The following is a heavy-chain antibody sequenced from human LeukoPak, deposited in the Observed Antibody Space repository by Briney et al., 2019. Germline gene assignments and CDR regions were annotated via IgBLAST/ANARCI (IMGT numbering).Heavy chain of an antibody. CDR3: ARDVQAGPGY. J-gene: IGHJ4*02. V-gene: IGHV3-74*01. D-gene: IGHD6-19*01. CDR1: GFTFSSYW. CDR2: INSDGSRT. Sequence: GGSLRLSCAASGFTFSSYWMHWVRQAPGKGLVWVSRINSDGSRTTYADSVKGRFTVSRDNAKNTLHLQMNSLRAEDTAVYYCARDVQAGPGYWGQGTLVTVSS.